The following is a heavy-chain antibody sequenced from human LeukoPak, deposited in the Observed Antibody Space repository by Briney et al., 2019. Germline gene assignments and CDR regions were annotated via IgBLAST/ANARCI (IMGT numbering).Heavy chain of an antibody. CDR1: GYTFTSYG. D-gene: IGHD2-2*01. CDR2: ISAQNGKT. CDR3: ARGEEYCSSTSCLGTFDI. V-gene: IGHV1-18*04. Sequence: ASVKVSCKASGYTFTSYGISWVRQAPGQGLEWMGWISAQNGKTNYAQKLQGRVTMTTDTSTRTAYMEMRSLRSDDTAVYYCARGEEYCSSTSCLGTFDIWGQGTMVTVSS. J-gene: IGHJ3*02.